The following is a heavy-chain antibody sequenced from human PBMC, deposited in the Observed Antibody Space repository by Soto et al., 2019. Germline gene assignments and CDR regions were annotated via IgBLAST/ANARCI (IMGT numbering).Heavy chain of an antibody. J-gene: IGHJ6*02. Sequence: SETLSLTCAVYGGSFSGYYWSWIRQPPGKGLEWIGEINHSGSTNYNPSLKSRVTISVDTSKNQFSLKLSSVTAADTAVYYCARGALLGYYGSGSYSPDYYYYYGMDVWGQGTTVT. V-gene: IGHV4-34*01. CDR3: ARGALLGYYGSGSYSPDYYYYYGMDV. CDR2: INHSGST. D-gene: IGHD3-10*01. CDR1: GGSFSGYY.